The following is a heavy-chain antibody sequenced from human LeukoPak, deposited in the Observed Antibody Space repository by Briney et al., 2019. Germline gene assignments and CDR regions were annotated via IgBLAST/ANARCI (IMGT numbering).Heavy chain of an antibody. D-gene: IGHD5-24*01. CDR3: ARRMATVTDAFDI. Sequence: PSETLSLTCTVSGDSLTSHFWSWIRQTPGKGLEWIGYVFHSGTTNYSPSLTSRVTISLDTSKKQFYLRLASVTAADTAVYYCARRMATVTDAFDIWGRGTMVSVS. CDR2: VFHSGTT. J-gene: IGHJ3*02. V-gene: IGHV4-59*08. CDR1: GDSLTSHF.